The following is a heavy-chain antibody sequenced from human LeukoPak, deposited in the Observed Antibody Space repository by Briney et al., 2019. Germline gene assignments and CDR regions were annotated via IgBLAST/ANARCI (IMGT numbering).Heavy chain of an antibody. V-gene: IGHV3-7*03. CDR1: GFTFSTYW. CDR3: ARDNAAMDYYYGMDV. D-gene: IGHD2-2*01. CDR2: IKQDGSEK. Sequence: PGGSLRLSCAASGFTFSTYWMSWVRQAPGRGLEWVANIKQDGSEKYYVDSVKGRFTISRDNAKNSLYLQMNSLRAEDTAVYYCARDNAAMDYYYGMDVWGQGTTVTVSS. J-gene: IGHJ6*02.